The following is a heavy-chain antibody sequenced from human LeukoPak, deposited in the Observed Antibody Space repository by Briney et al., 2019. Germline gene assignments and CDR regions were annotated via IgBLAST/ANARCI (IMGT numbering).Heavy chain of an antibody. CDR1: GFTFSSYE. V-gene: IGHV3-48*03. CDR2: ISSSGSTI. J-gene: IGHJ4*02. Sequence: PGGSLRLSCAASGFTFSSYEMNWVRQAPGKGLEWVSYISSSGSTIYYADSVKGRFTISRDNAKNSLYLQMNSLRAEDTAVYYCARDYYDILTGRRGFDYWGQGTLVTVSS. D-gene: IGHD3-9*01. CDR3: ARDYYDILTGRRGFDY.